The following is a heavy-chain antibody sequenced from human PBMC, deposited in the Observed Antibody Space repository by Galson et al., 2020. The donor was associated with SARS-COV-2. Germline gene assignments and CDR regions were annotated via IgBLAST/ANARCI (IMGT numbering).Heavy chain of an antibody. V-gene: IGHV3-23*01. D-gene: IGHD6-19*01. CDR1: GFTFSSYA. CDR2: ISGSGGST. J-gene: IGHJ6*02. Sequence: GGSLRLSCAASGFTFSSYAMSWVRQAPGKGLEWVSAISGSGGSTYYSDSVKGRFTISRDNSKNTLYLQMNSLRAEDTAVYYCASIAVAVPGHYYYYGMDVWGQGTTVTVSS. CDR3: ASIAVAVPGHYYYYGMDV.